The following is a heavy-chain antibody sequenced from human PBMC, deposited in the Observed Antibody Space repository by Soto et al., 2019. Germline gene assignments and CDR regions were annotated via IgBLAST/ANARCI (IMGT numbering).Heavy chain of an antibody. D-gene: IGHD1-26*01. CDR3: ARPVGATSYFDY. Sequence: AETLSLTCTVSGGSISSSSYYWVCIRQPPGKGLEWIGSIYYSGSTYYNPSLKSRVTISVDTSKNQFSLKLSSVTAADTAVYYCARPVGATSYFDYWGQGTLVTVSS. CDR1: GGSISSSSYY. V-gene: IGHV4-39*01. J-gene: IGHJ4*02. CDR2: IYYSGST.